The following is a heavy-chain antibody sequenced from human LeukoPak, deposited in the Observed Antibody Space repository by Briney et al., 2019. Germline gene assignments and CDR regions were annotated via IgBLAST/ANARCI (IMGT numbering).Heavy chain of an antibody. CDR2: ISATSGAT. D-gene: IGHD3-10*02. J-gene: IGHJ6*03. CDR1: GFTFNSHA. V-gene: IGHV3-23*01. Sequence: GGSLRLSCAISGFTFNSHAMSWVRQALGKGLEWLSCISATSGATWYADSVKGRFTISRDNSKNTLYLQMNDLRAEDTAIYYCAKDGHVTYHYFHMDVWGKGTTVTVSS. CDR3: AKDGHVTYHYFHMDV.